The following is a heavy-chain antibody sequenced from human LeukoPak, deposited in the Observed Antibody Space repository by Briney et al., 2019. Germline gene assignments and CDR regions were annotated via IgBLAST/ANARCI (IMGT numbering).Heavy chain of an antibody. D-gene: IGHD1-7*01. V-gene: IGHV4-59*08. CDR2: IYYSGST. J-gene: IGHJ5*02. Sequence: SETLSLTCTVSAGSIRSYYWSWIRQPPGKGLEWIEYIYYSGSTNYNPSFKSRVTISVDTSKNQFSLKLSSVTAADTAVYYCARHGGVTGTTSWFDPWGQGTLVTVSS. CDR3: ARHGGVTGTTSWFDP. CDR1: AGSIRSYY.